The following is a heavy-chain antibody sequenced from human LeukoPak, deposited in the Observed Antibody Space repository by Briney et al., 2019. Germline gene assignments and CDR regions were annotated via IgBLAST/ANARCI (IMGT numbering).Heavy chain of an antibody. Sequence: GGSLRLSCTVSGFTVSSDSMSWVRQAPGKGLEWVSFIYSGGSTHYSDSVKGRFTISRDNAKNSLYLQMNSLRAEDMALYYCAKDSHTYGDYGGDAFDIWGQGTMVTVSS. CDR3: AKDSHTYGDYGGDAFDI. CDR2: IYSGGST. CDR1: GFTVSSDS. D-gene: IGHD4-17*01. J-gene: IGHJ3*02. V-gene: IGHV3-53*05.